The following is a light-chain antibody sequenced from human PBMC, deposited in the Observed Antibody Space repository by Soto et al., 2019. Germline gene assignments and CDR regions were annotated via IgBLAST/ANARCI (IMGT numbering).Light chain of an antibody. CDR2: LHNDGSH. Sequence: QPVLTQSPSASASLGASVKLTCTLSSGHSTYAIAWHQQQTEKGPRYLMKLHNDGSHSKGDGIPDRFSGSSSGTERYLTISSLQPEDEAEYYCQTWGTGIVVFGGGTKLTVL. CDR1: SGHSTYA. CDR3: QTWGTGIVV. J-gene: IGLJ2*01. V-gene: IGLV4-69*01.